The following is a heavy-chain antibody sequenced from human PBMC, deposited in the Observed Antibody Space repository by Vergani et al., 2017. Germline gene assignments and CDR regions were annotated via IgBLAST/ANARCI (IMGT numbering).Heavy chain of an antibody. CDR1: GGSFSGYY. J-gene: IGHJ6*02. D-gene: IGHD5-24*01. CDR2: INHSGST. Sequence: QVQLQQWGAGLLKPSETLSLTCAVYGGSFSGYYWSWIRQPPGKGLEWIGEINHSGSTNYNPSLKSRVTISVDTSKNQGSRKLRSVTAADTAVYYFARQQGWLQLIPPRRDYYYGMDVWGQGTTVTVAS. CDR3: ARQQGWLQLIPPRRDYYYGMDV. V-gene: IGHV4-34*01.